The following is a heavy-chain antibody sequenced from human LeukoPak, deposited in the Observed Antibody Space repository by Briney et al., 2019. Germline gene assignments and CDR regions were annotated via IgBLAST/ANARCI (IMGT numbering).Heavy chain of an antibody. D-gene: IGHD2-2*01. Sequence: SETLSLTCTVSGGSISGGGYFWSWIRHHPGQGLEWIGYISFSGSTYYSPSLESRVTISVDTSKKQFSLKLSSVTAADTAVYYCAREGPSSTRGIDYWGQGTLVTVSS. V-gene: IGHV4-31*03. CDR2: ISFSGST. CDR1: GGSISGGGYF. J-gene: IGHJ4*02. CDR3: AREGPSSTRGIDY.